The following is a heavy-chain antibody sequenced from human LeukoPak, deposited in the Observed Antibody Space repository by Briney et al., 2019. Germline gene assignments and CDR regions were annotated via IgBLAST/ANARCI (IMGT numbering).Heavy chain of an antibody. CDR1: GYTFTSYY. CDR2: INPSGGST. CDR3: ARGIWTSHTVGYYFDN. D-gene: IGHD6-13*01. V-gene: IGHV1-46*01. J-gene: IGHJ4*02. Sequence: ASVKVSCKASGYTFTSYYMHWVRQAPGQGLEWMGIINPSGGSTSYAQKFQGRVTMTRDASASTAYMELSSLRSDDMAVYYCARGIWTSHTVGYYFDNWGQGTLVTVSS.